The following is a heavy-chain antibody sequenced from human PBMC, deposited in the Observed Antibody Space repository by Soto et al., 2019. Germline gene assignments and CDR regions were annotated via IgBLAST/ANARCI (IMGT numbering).Heavy chain of an antibody. CDR1: GFTFDDYA. CDR3: AKDGISGYRGGYNWFDP. CDR2: ISWNSGRI. V-gene: IGHV3-9*01. Sequence: PGGSLRLSCAASGFTFDDYAMHWVRQAPGKGLEWVSGISWNSGRIGYAESVKGRFTISRDNARKSLYLQMNSLRAEDTALYYCAKDGISGYRGGYNWFDPWGQGTLVTVSS. D-gene: IGHD3-22*01. J-gene: IGHJ5*02.